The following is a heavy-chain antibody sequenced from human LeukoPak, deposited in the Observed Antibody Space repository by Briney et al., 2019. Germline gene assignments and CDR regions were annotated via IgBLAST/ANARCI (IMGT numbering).Heavy chain of an antibody. V-gene: IGHV3-49*04. Sequence: GGSLRLSCTASGFTFGDYAMNWVRQAPGKGLEWVGLIRNKTYGGTTEYAASVRGRFTISRDDSKSIAYLQMNSLKTDDTAVYYCTTSGDFPSQYYFDYWGQGTLVTVSS. D-gene: IGHD2-21*02. J-gene: IGHJ4*02. CDR3: TTSGDFPSQYYFDY. CDR1: GFTFGDYA. CDR2: IRNKTYGGTT.